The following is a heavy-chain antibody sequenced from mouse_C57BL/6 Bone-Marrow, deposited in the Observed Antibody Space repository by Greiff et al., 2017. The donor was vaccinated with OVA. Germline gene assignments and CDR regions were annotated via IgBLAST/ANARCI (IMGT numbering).Heavy chain of an antibody. CDR2: INPNNGGT. V-gene: IGHV1-18*01. CDR3: ASVPLDSSGWCAY. J-gene: IGHJ3*01. Sequence: VQLQQSGPELVKPGASVKIPCKASGYTFTDYNMDWVKQSHGKSLEWIGDINPNNGGTIYNQKFKGKATLTVDKSSSTAYMGLRSLTSEDTAVYYCASVPLDSSGWCAYWGQGTLVTVSA. D-gene: IGHD3-2*02. CDR1: GYTFTDYN.